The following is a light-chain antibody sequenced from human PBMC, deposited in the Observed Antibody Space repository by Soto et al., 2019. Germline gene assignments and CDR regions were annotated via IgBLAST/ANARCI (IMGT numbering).Light chain of an antibody. Sequence: QSALTQPASVSGSPGQSITISCTGTSSDVGGYNFVSWYQQHPGKAPKLMIYEVSNRPSGVSNRFSGSKSGNTASLTISGLQGEDEATYYCSSYTSAHIYVFGTGTKLTVL. CDR3: SSYTSAHIYV. CDR2: EVS. J-gene: IGLJ1*01. V-gene: IGLV2-14*01. CDR1: SSDVGGYNF.